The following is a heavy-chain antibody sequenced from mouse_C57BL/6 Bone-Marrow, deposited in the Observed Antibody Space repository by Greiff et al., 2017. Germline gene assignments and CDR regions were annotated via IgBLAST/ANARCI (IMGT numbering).Heavy chain of an antibody. Sequence: VQLQQSGAELVRPGASVKLSCTASGFNIKDDYMHWVKQRPEQGLEWIGWIVPENGDTEYASKFQGKATITADTSSNTAYLQLSSLTSEDTAVYYCTNGGMDYWGQGTSVTVSS. CDR3: TNGGMDY. V-gene: IGHV14-4*01. J-gene: IGHJ4*01. CDR2: IVPENGDT. CDR1: GFNIKDDY.